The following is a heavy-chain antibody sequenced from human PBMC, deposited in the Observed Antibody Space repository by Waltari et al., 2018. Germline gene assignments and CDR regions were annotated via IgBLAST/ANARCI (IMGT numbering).Heavy chain of an antibody. CDR3: ATPYCSGGRCYSFSAYDY. V-gene: IGHV4-39*01. J-gene: IGHJ4*02. D-gene: IGHD2-15*01. CDR1: GGSITSSPYY. Sequence: QLQLQESGPGLVKASETLSLICSVSGGSITSSPYYWSWIRPPPGTGLEWIGSIYYSGTTYYNPSLKSRVTISVDTSKNQFSLKLSSVTAADTAVYFCATPYCSGGRCYSFSAYDYWGQGTLVTVSS. CDR2: IYYSGTT.